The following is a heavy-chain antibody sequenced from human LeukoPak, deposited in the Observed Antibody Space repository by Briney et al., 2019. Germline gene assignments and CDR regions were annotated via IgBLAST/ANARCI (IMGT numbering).Heavy chain of an antibody. Sequence: SQTLSLTCTVSGGSISSGSYYWSWIRQPAGKGLEWIGRIYTSGSTNYNPSLKSRVTISVDTSKSQFSLKLSSVTAADTAVYYCARDADSSGSYGTIDYWGQGTLVTVSS. J-gene: IGHJ4*02. D-gene: IGHD6-19*01. CDR1: GGSISSGSYY. CDR2: IYTSGST. CDR3: ARDADSSGSYGTIDY. V-gene: IGHV4-61*02.